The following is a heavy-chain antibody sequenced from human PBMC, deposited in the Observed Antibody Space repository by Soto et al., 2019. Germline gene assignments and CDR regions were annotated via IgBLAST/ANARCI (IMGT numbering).Heavy chain of an antibody. Sequence: GASVKVSFKASGYTFTNFAMHWVRQAPGQRLEWMGWINAGNGNTKYSQKFQGRVSITRDTSASTAYMELSSLRSEDTAMYYCARDKDYYGSGSYFWFDPWGQGTLVTVSS. CDR1: GYTFTNFA. V-gene: IGHV1-3*01. CDR3: ARDKDYYGSGSYFWFDP. D-gene: IGHD3-10*01. J-gene: IGHJ5*02. CDR2: INAGNGNT.